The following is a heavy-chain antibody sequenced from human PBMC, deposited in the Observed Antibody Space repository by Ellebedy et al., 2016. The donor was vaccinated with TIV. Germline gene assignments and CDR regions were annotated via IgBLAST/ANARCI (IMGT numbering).Heavy chain of an antibody. Sequence: GESLKISXAASGFTFSDYYMSWVRQAPGKGLEWISFVSSSGESTNYTDSVKGRFTISRDNAKNSVYLQMNSLRAEDTALYHCARDWWRGEDYFYGLDVWGQGTTVTVSS. D-gene: IGHD3-10*01. CDR3: ARDWWRGEDYFYGLDV. J-gene: IGHJ6*02. V-gene: IGHV3-11*05. CDR2: VSSSGEST. CDR1: GFTFSDYY.